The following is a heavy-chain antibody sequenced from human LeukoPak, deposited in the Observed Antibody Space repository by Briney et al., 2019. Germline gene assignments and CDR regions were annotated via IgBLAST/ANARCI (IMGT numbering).Heavy chain of an antibody. CDR3: AKTARTFAS. J-gene: IGHJ5*02. V-gene: IGHV4-4*09. CDR2: IYINGDT. D-gene: IGHD1-7*01. Sequence: SETLSLTCTVSGDTISSFYWSWIRQAPGKGLECIGFIYINGDTSYNPSLKGRATLSLDTSKNQFSLRLTSVTAADTAVYYWAKTARTFASWGPGTLVTVSS. CDR1: GDTISSFY.